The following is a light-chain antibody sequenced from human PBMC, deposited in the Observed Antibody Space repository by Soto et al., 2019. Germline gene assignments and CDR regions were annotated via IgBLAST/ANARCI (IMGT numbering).Light chain of an antibody. CDR3: CSYGGSRAV. J-gene: IGLJ7*01. Sequence: QSVLTQPASVSGSPGQSITISCTGTSSDVGSHNLVSWYQQHPGQAPKLMIYEVSKRPLGVSTRFSASKSGNTASLTISGLQAEDEADDYCCSYGGSRAVFGVGTQLTVL. CDR2: EVS. V-gene: IGLV2-23*02. CDR1: SSDVGSHNL.